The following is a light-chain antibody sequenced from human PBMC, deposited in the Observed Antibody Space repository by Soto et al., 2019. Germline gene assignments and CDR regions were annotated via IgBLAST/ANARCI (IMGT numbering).Light chain of an antibody. CDR1: QSISSW. CDR3: QQYNSYSQT. V-gene: IGKV1-5*01. J-gene: IGKJ1*01. Sequence: DIQMTQSPSTLSASVGDRVTITCRASQSISSWLAWYQQKPGKAPNLLIYDASALESGVPSRFSGSGSGTEFTRTIGSLQPADFATYYCQQYNSYSQTFGQGTKVEIK. CDR2: DAS.